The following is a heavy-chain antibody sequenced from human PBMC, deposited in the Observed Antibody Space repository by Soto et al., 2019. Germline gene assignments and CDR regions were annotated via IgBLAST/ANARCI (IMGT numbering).Heavy chain of an antibody. CDR2: ISNDGSNK. Sequence: GGSLRLSCAVSGFVFSSYDMHWVRQAPGKGLEWVAVISNDGSNKDYADSVKGRFTISRDNSKITLYLQMNGLRAEDTAVYYCAKGKTIFGVVVVSEYWGQGTLVTVPQ. V-gene: IGHV3-30*18. CDR1: GFVFSSYD. D-gene: IGHD3-3*01. CDR3: AKGKTIFGVVVVSEY. J-gene: IGHJ4*01.